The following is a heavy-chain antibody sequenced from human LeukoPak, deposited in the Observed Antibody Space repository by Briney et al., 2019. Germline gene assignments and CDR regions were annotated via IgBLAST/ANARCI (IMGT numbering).Heavy chain of an antibody. CDR2: ISAYNGNT. CDR1: GYTFTSYG. V-gene: IGHV1-18*01. Sequence: ASVKVSCKASGYTFTSYGISWVRQAPGQGLEWMGWISAYNGNTNYAQKLQGRVTMTTDTSTSTAYIELRSLRSDDTAVYYCARGLMITFGLNWFDPWGQGTLVTVSP. J-gene: IGHJ5*02. D-gene: IGHD3-16*01. CDR3: ARGLMITFGLNWFDP.